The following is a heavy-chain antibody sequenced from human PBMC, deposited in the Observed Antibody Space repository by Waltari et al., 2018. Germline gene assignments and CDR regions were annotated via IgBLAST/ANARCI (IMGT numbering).Heavy chain of an antibody. CDR1: GDSISRYY. CDR2: IYYSGST. J-gene: IGHJ4*02. Sequence: QVQLQESGPGLVKPSETLSLTCTVSGDSISRYYWSWIRQPPGKGLEWIGYIYYSGSTNYNPSLKSRVTISVDTSKNQFSLKLNSVTAADTAVYYWARERVGSGSYYFDYWGQGTLVTVSS. CDR3: ARERVGSGSYYFDY. D-gene: IGHD1-26*01. V-gene: IGHV4-59*01.